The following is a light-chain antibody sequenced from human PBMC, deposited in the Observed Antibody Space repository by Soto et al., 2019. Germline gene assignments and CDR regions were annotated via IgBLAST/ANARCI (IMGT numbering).Light chain of an antibody. Sequence: EIVMTQSPATVSVSPGERATLSYWASQSVSSNLAWYQQRPGQAPRLLIYGASTRATGIPARFSGSGSGTEFTLTISSLQSEDFAVYYCQQYNNWPRTFGQGTKVEIK. CDR2: GAS. V-gene: IGKV3-15*01. CDR3: QQYNNWPRT. J-gene: IGKJ1*01. CDR1: QSVSSN.